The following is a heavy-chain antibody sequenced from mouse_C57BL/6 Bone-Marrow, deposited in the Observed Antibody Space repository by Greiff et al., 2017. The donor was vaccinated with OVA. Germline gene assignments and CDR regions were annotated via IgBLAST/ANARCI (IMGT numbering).Heavy chain of an antibody. D-gene: IGHD2-3*01. Sequence: EVQLQQSGPELVKPGASVKISCKASGYSFTGYYMNWVKQSPEKSLEWIGEINPSTGGTTYNQKFKAKATLTVDKSSSTAYMQLKSLTSEDSAVYYCARDGYWWYFDVWGTGTTVTVSS. CDR2: INPSTGGT. CDR1: GYSFTGYY. CDR3: ARDGYWWYFDV. V-gene: IGHV1-42*01. J-gene: IGHJ1*03.